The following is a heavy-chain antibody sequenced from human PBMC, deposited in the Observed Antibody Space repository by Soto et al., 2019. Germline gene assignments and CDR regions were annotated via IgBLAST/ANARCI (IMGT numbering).Heavy chain of an antibody. CDR2: ISHDGSSQ. D-gene: IGHD3-10*01. Sequence: QVQLVESGGGVVQPGRSLRLSCVATGFTFSSYAMNWVRQAPGKGLEWVAVISHDGSSQYYTDSVKGRFTISRDNSKNTLYVQMNSLRGEDTAEYYCARDYGSALDYWGQGTLVTVSS. CDR3: ARDYGSALDY. V-gene: IGHV3-30-3*01. CDR1: GFTFSSYA. J-gene: IGHJ4*02.